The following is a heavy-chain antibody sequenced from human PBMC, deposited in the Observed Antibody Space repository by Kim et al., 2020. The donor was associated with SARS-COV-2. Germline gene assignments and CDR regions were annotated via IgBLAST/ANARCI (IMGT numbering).Heavy chain of an antibody. D-gene: IGHD2-2*01. J-gene: IGHJ4*02. V-gene: IGHV3-11*03. Sequence: SSSSYTNYADPVKGRFTIARDNAKNSLYLRMNSLRAEDTAVYYCARSTDWGQGTLVTVSS. CDR2: SSSSYT. CDR3: ARSTD.